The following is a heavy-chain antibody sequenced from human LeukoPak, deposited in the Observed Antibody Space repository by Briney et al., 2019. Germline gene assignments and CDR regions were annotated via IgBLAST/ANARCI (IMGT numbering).Heavy chain of an antibody. CDR2: ISSSGSTI. CDR1: GFSISSYE. CDR3: ARVELAPYHYYMDV. J-gene: IGHJ6*03. V-gene: IGHV3-48*03. D-gene: IGHD1-7*01. Sequence: GGSLRLSCAASGFSISSYEMNWVRQAPGKGLEWVSYISSSGSTIYYADSVKGRFTISRDNAKNSLYLQMNSLRAEDTAVYYCARVELAPYHYYMDVWGKGTTVTVSS.